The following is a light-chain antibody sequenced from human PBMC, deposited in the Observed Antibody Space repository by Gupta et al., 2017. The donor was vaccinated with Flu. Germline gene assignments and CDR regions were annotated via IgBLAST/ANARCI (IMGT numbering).Light chain of an antibody. J-gene: IGKJ2*01. CDR1: QSISSW. V-gene: IGKV1-5*03. CDR3: QQYNSYPYT. CDR2: KAS. Sequence: PSTLSASVGDRVTITCRASQSISSWLAWYQQKPGKAPKLLIYKASSVESGVPSRFSGSGSGTEFTLTISSLQPDDFATYYCQQYNSYPYTFGQGTKLEIK.